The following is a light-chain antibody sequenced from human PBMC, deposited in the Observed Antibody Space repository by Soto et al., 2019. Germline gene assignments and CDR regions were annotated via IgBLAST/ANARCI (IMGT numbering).Light chain of an antibody. V-gene: IGKV1-6*01. CDR1: QAIREG. Sequence: AIQMIQSPSSLSASVGDSVTITFRATQAIREGLGWYQQKPGKAPKLLIYAASSLQSEVPSRFRDRGSGTDFTLTIRSLQPEDLATYFCQQDHGFPLNLGGGTKVE. CDR3: QQDHGFPLN. J-gene: IGKJ4*01. CDR2: AAS.